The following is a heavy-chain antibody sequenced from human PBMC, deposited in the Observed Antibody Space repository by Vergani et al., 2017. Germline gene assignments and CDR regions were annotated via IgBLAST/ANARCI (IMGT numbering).Heavy chain of an antibody. CDR3: ARYYGIGRVDTAMVRTHAKYYFDY. CDR2: INPNSGGT. J-gene: IGHJ4*02. Sequence: QVQLVQSGAEVKKPGASVKVSCKASGYTFTGYYMHWVRQAPGQGLEWMGWINPNSGGTNYAQKFQGRVTMTRDKSISTAYMELSRLRSDDTAVYYCARYYGIGRVDTAMVRTHAKYYFDYWGQGTLVTVSS. V-gene: IGHV1-2*02. D-gene: IGHD5-18*01. CDR1: GYTFTGYY.